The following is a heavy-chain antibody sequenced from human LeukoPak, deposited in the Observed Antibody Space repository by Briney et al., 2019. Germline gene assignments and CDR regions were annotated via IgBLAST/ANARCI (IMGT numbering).Heavy chain of an antibody. CDR1: GYSFTSYW. V-gene: IGHV5-51*01. J-gene: IGHJ4*02. Sequence: GESLKISCKGSGYSFTSYWIGWVRQMPGKGLEWMGIIYPGDSDTRYSPSFQGQVTISADKSISTAYLQWSSLKASDTAMYYCARSEYGEMATISLDYWGQGTLVTVSS. D-gene: IGHD5-24*01. CDR3: ARSEYGEMATISLDY. CDR2: IYPGDSDT.